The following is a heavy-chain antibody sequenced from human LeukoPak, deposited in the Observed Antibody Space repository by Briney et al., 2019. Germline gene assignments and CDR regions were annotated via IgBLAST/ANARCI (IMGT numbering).Heavy chain of an antibody. CDR1: GFTFCGYE. J-gene: IGHJ3*02. V-gene: IGHV3-48*03. D-gene: IGHD6-19*01. CDR3: ARVCSSGRLI. CDR2: ISSSGSTI. Sequence: PGGSLRFSSAASGFTFCGYEMNWVRQAPGKGLEWVSYISSSGSTIYYTDSVKGRFTISRDNGKNSLYLQMNSLRAEDTAVYYCARVCSSGRLIWGQGTMVTVPS.